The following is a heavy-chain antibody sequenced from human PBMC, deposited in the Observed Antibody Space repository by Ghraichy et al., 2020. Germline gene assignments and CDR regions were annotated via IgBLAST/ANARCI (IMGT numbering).Heavy chain of an antibody. CDR1: GGTFSSYA. Sequence: SVKVSCKASGGTFSSYAISWVRQAPGQGLEWMGGIIPIFGTANYAQKFQGRVTITADESTSTAYMELSSLRSEDTAVYYCASDYGDYGPWVGYWGQGTLVTVSS. D-gene: IGHD4-17*01. J-gene: IGHJ4*02. CDR3: ASDYGDYGPWVGY. V-gene: IGHV1-69*13. CDR2: IIPIFGTA.